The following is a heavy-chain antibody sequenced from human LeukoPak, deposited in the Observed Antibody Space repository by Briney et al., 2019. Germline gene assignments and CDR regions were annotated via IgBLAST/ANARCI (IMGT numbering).Heavy chain of an antibody. CDR2: MNPNSGNT. D-gene: IGHD3-3*01. J-gene: IGHJ4*02. Sequence: ASVKVSCKASGYTFTSYDINWVRQATRQGLEWMGWMNPNSGNTGYAQKFQGRVTMTRNTSISTAYMELSSLRSEDTAVYYCARGRFSWSGYYKEGFDYWGQGTLVTVSS. CDR1: GYTFTSYD. V-gene: IGHV1-8*01. CDR3: ARGRFSWSGYYKEGFDY.